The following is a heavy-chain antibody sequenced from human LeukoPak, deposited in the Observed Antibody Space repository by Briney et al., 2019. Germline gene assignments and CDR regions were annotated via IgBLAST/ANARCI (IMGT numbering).Heavy chain of an antibody. CDR1: GYTFTGYY. J-gene: IGHJ4*02. V-gene: IGHV1-2*02. CDR3: ARSPSGYDLRFDY. D-gene: IGHD5-12*01. Sequence: ASVKVSCKASGYTFTGYYMHWVRQAPGQGLEGMGWINPNSGCTNYAQKFQGRVTMTRDTSISTAYMELSRLRSDDTAAYYCARSPSGYDLRFDYWGQGTLVTVSS. CDR2: INPNSGCT.